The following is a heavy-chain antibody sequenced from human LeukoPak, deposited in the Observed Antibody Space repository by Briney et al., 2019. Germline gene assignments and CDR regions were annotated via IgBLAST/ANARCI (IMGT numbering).Heavy chain of an antibody. CDR2: ISSSAGTI. J-gene: IGHJ4*02. CDR3: ARQKNIVGATYLDF. Sequence: GGSLRLSCAASGFSISSYEMNWVRQAPGKGLEWVSYISSSAGTIYYADSVMGRFTISRDTAKNSLYLQMNTLSAEDTAVYYCARQKNIVGATYLDFRGQGTLVTVSS. D-gene: IGHD1-26*01. V-gene: IGHV3-48*03. CDR1: GFSISSYE.